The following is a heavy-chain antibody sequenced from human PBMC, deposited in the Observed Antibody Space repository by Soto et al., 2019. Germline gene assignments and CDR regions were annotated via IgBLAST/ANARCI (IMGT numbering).Heavy chain of an antibody. CDR1: NFSLSKYYY. CDR3: ARGAPRGFIHDFDS. CDR2: IYHSGSP. D-gene: IGHD3-10*01. J-gene: IGHJ4*02. V-gene: IGHV4-38-2*01. Sequence: SETLSLTCAVSNFSLSKYYYWGWIQQPPGKGLEWIVRIYHSGSPYYKPSLKSRFTISIDMSKKQFSLMLSSVTAADTAVYYCARGAPRGFIHDFDSWGQGSLVTVSS.